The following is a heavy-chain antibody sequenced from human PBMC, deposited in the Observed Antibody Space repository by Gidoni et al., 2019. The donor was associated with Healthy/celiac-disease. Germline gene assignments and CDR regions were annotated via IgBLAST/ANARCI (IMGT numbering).Heavy chain of an antibody. V-gene: IGHV4-59*08. Sequence: QVQLQESGPGLVKPSETLSLTGTVSGGSISSYSWSWIRQPPGKGLEWIGYIYYSGSTNYNPSLKSRVTISVDTSKNQFSLKLSSVTAADTAVYYCARHYDSSGVYAFDIWGQGTMVTVSS. D-gene: IGHD3-22*01. CDR2: IYYSGST. J-gene: IGHJ3*02. CDR3: ARHYDSSGVYAFDI. CDR1: GGSISSYS.